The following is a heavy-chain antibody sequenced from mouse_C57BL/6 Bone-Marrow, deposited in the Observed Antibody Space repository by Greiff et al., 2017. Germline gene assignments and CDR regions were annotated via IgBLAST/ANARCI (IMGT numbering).Heavy chain of an antibody. Sequence: VQLQQPGAELVMPGASVKLSCKASGYTFTSYWMHWVKQRPGQGLEWIGDIYPGSGSTNYNEKFKSKATLTVDTSSSTAYMQLSSLTSEDSAVYYCARAGLGPHFDYWGQGTTLTVSS. V-gene: IGHV1-55*01. D-gene: IGHD4-1*01. CDR2: IYPGSGST. J-gene: IGHJ2*01. CDR1: GYTFTSYW. CDR3: ARAGLGPHFDY.